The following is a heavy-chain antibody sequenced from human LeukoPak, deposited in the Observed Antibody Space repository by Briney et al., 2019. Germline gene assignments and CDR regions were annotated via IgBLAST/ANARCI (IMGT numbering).Heavy chain of an antibody. V-gene: IGHV3-23*01. CDR1: GFTFSSYA. D-gene: IGHD6-19*01. CDR3: AKTSGWPYYFDY. CDR2: ISGSGGST. J-gene: IGHJ4*02. Sequence: PGGSLRLSCAASGFTFSSYAMSWVRQAPGKGLEWVSAISGSGGSTYYADSVKGRFTISRDNSKNTLSLQMNSLRAEDTAVYYCAKTSGWPYYFDYWGQGTLVTVSS.